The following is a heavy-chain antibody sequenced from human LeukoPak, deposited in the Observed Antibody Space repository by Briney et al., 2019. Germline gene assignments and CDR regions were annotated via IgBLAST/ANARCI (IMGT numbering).Heavy chain of an antibody. CDR2: IYPGDSDT. Sequence: GESLKISCKGSGYSFTSYWIGWVRQMPGKGLEWMGIIYPGDSDTRYSPSFQGQVTISADKSISTAYLQWSSLKASDTAMYYCASLREVVIAIPDAFDIWGQGTMVTVSS. CDR1: GYSFTSYW. J-gene: IGHJ3*02. V-gene: IGHV5-51*01. CDR3: ASLREVVIAIPDAFDI. D-gene: IGHD2-21*01.